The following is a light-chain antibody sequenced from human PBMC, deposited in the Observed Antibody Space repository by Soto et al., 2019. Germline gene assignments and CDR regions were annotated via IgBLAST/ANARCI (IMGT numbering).Light chain of an antibody. CDR3: QQRTDRPPWT. V-gene: IGKV1-9*01. Sequence: DIQLTQSPSFLSASVGDRVTITCRASQGISSYLAWYQQKPGKAPKLLIYAASTLQSGVPSRFSGSGSGTDFTLSISSLEPEDFAVYYCQQRTDRPPWTFGQGTKVDIK. J-gene: IGKJ1*01. CDR1: QGISSY. CDR2: AAS.